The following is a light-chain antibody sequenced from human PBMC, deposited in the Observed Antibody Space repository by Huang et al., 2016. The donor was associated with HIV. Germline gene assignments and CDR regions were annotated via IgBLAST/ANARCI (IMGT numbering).Light chain of an antibody. CDR1: QSVSSSY. J-gene: IGKJ3*01. CDR3: QQYGSSPLS. V-gene: IGKV3-20*01. CDR2: GAS. Sequence: EIVLTQSPGTLSLSPGERATLSCRASQSVSSSYLAWYQQKPGQAPRLLIYGASSRATGIPDRFSGSGSGTDSTLTISRLEPEDCAVYYCQQYGSSPLSFGPGTKVDIK.